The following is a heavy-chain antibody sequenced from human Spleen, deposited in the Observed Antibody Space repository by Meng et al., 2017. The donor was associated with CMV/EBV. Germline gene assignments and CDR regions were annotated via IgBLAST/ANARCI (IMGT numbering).Heavy chain of an antibody. D-gene: IGHD3-16*02. J-gene: IGHJ4*02. Sequence: GGSLRLSCAASGFTFSSYSMNWVRQAPGKGLEWVSSISSSSSYIYYADSVKGRFTISRDNSKNTLYLQMGTLRPEDTAVYYCARGYDYLWGSYRPLDYWGQGTQVTVSS. V-gene: IGHV3-21*01. CDR1: GFTFSSYS. CDR3: ARGYDYLWGSYRPLDY. CDR2: ISSSSSYI.